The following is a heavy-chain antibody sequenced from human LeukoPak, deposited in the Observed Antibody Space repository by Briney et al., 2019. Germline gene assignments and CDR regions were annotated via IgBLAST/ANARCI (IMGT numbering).Heavy chain of an antibody. CDR2: ISYDGSNK. CDR3: ASLTNIAAAVPFDY. D-gene: IGHD6-13*01. Sequence: GGSLRLSCAASGFTFSSYAMHWVRQAPGKGLEWVAVISYDGSNKYYADSVKGRFTISRDNSKNTLYLQMNSLRAEDTAVYYCASLTNIAAAVPFDYWGQGTLVTVSS. V-gene: IGHV3-30*01. CDR1: GFTFSSYA. J-gene: IGHJ4*02.